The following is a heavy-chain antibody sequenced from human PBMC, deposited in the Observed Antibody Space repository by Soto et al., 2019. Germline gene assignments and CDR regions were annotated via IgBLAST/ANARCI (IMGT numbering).Heavy chain of an antibody. CDR1: GGSISSGDYY. CDR2: IYYSGST. Sequence: QVQLQESGPGLVKPSQTLSLTCTVSGGSISSGDYYWSWIRQPPGKGLEWIGYIYYSGSTYYNPSLKSRVTISVDTSKNQFSLKLSSVTAADTAVYYCARAPRKVNWYGSGTARNWFDPWGQGTLVTVSS. CDR3: ARAPRKVNWYGSGTARNWFDP. J-gene: IGHJ5*02. D-gene: IGHD3-10*01. V-gene: IGHV4-30-4*01.